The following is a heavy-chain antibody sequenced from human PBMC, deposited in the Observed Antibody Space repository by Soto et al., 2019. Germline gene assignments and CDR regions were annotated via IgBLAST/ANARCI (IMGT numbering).Heavy chain of an antibody. CDR2: IYWDDDK. Sequence: SGPTLVKPTQTLTLTCTFSGFSLSTSGVGVGWIRQPPGKALEWLALIYWDDDKRYSPSLKSRLTITKDTSKNQVVLTMTNMDPVDTATYYCAHPGYSYGKDLYLFDYWGQGTLVTVSS. D-gene: IGHD5-18*01. J-gene: IGHJ4*02. V-gene: IGHV2-5*02. CDR3: AHPGYSYGKDLYLFDY. CDR1: GFSLSTSGVG.